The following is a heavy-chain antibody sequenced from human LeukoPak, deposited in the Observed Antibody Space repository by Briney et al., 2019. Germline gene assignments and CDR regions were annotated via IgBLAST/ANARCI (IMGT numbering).Heavy chain of an antibody. CDR2: IYTSGST. V-gene: IGHV4-61*02. D-gene: IGHD3-10*01. CDR3: ARQISDYYYYYIDV. J-gene: IGHJ6*03. Sequence: SETLSLTCTVSGGSISSGSYSWSWIRQPAGKGLEWIGRIYTSGSTNYNPSLKSRVTISVDTSKNQFSLTLRSVTAADTAVYYCARQISDYYYYYIDVWGKGTTVTVSS. CDR1: GGSISSGSYS.